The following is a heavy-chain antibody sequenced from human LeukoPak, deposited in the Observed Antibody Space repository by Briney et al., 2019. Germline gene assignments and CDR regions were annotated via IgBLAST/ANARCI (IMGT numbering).Heavy chain of an antibody. J-gene: IGHJ5*02. CDR3: TTDITMIVVVRNWFDP. CDR2: IKSKTDGGTT. Sequence: GGSLRLSCAASGFTFSNAWMSWVRQAPGKGLEWVGRIKSKTDGGTTDYAAPVKGRFTISRDDSKNTLYLQMNSLKTEDTAVYYCTTDITMIVVVRNWFDPWGQGTLVTVSS. V-gene: IGHV3-15*01. CDR1: GFTFSNAW. D-gene: IGHD3-22*01.